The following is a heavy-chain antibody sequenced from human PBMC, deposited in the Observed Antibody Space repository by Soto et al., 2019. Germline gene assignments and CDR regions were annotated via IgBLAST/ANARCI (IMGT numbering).Heavy chain of an antibody. CDR3: AKVRGYLITFGGFDY. CDR1: GFTFSNYG. J-gene: IGHJ4*02. V-gene: IGHV3-30*18. CDR2: ISYDGSNE. Sequence: QVPLVESGGGVVQPGRSLRLSCVASGFTFSNYGIHWVRQAPGKGLEWVAIISYDGSNEYYADSVKGRFTISRDNSKNTLYLQMNSLRAEDTAVYYCAKVRGYLITFGGFDYWGQGTLVTVSS. D-gene: IGHD3-16*01.